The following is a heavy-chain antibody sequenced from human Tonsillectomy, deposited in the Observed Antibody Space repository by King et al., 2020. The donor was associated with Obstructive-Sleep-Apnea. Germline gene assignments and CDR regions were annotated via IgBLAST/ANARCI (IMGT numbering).Heavy chain of an antibody. CDR2: ISWNSGSI. V-gene: IGHV3-9*01. J-gene: IGHJ4*02. D-gene: IGHD3-9*01. Sequence: VQLVESGGGLVQPGRSLRLSCAASGFTFDDYAMHWVRQAPGKCLEWVSGISWNSGSIGYAFSVKGRFTISRDNAKNSLYLQMNSLRAEDTALYYCAKDMGLRYFDWSFDYWGQGTLVTVSS. CDR1: GFTFDDYA. CDR3: AKDMGLRYFDWSFDY.